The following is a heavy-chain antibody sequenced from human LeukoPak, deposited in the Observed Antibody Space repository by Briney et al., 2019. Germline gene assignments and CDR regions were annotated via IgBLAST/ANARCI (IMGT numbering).Heavy chain of an antibody. CDR1: GGSISSYY. CDR3: ARDVGTGWYYFDY. D-gene: IGHD6-19*01. J-gene: IGHJ4*02. V-gene: IGHV4-59*01. CDR2: IYHSGTT. Sequence: SETLSLTCTISGGSISSYYWSWIRQPAGKGLEWIGDIYHSGTTNYNSSRKSRVTISIDTSKNQFSLKVTSVTAADTAVYYCARDVGTGWYYFDYWGQGTLVTVSS.